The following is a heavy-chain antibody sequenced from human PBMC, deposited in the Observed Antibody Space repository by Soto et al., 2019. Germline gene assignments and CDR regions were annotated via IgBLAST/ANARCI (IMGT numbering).Heavy chain of an antibody. J-gene: IGHJ1*01. CDR3: ARGGVVVTRSEDFIH. V-gene: IGHV4-31*03. D-gene: IGHD3-3*01. Sequence: QVQLRESGPGLVKPSQTLSLTCTVSGDSINRGDYYWTWIRHSPAKGLERIGNIYNSVTTSYNPALRGRVTISVDTSKNQLSLSLNSLTAADTARYYCARGGVVVTRSEDFIHWGQGIQVTVSS. CDR2: IYNSVTT. CDR1: GDSINRGDYY.